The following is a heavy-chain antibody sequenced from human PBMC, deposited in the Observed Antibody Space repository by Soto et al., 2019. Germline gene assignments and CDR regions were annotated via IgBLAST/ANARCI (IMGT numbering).Heavy chain of an antibody. Sequence: VASVKVSCKASGYTFTSYGISWVRQAPGQGLEWMGWISAYNGNTNYAQKLQGRVTMTTDTSTSTAYMELRSLRSDDTAVYYCARVCTSVAQYSSSSPWFDPWGQGTQVTVSS. CDR2: ISAYNGNT. CDR3: ARVCTSVAQYSSSSPWFDP. V-gene: IGHV1-18*01. CDR1: GYTFTSYG. D-gene: IGHD6-6*01. J-gene: IGHJ5*02.